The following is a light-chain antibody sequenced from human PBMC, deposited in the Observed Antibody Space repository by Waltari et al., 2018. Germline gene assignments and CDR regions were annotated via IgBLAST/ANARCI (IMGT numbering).Light chain of an antibody. V-gene: IGLV2-14*03. CDR1: SSDVGGYHY. CDR2: DVT. J-gene: IGLJ1*01. Sequence: QSALTQPASVSGSPGQSITISCTGTSSDVGGYHYVSWYQQHPGKAPKLMIYDVTNRASGVSSRFTGSKSGNTASLTISGLQTEDEADYYCSSYRKSSTAGGVFGTGTKVTVL. CDR3: SSYRKSSTAGGV.